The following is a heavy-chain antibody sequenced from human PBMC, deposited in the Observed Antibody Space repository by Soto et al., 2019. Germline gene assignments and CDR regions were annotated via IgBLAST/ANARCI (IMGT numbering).Heavy chain of an antibody. J-gene: IGHJ5*02. CDR2: IYHSGST. D-gene: IGHD2-2*01. Sequence: SETLSLTCAVSGGSISSGGYSWSCIRQPPGKGLEWIGYIYHSGSTYYNSSLKSRVTISVDRSKNQFSLKLSSVTAADTAVYYCARVPTPWGQGTLVTVSS. CDR3: ARVPTP. CDR1: GGSISSGGYS. V-gene: IGHV4-30-2*01.